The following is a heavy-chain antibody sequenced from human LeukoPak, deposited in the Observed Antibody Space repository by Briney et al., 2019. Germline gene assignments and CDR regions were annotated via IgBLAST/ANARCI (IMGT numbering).Heavy chain of an antibody. J-gene: IGHJ3*02. CDR3: ARDRGGRTYITMIVVVESAFDI. D-gene: IGHD3-22*01. Sequence: GRSMRLSCAASGFTFSSYTMHWVRQAPGRGLEWVAVISYDGSNKYYADSVKGRFTISRDNSKNTLYLQMNSLRTEDTAVYYCARDRGGRTYITMIVVVESAFDIWGQGTMVTVSS. CDR2: ISYDGSNK. V-gene: IGHV3-30-3*01. CDR1: GFTFSSYT.